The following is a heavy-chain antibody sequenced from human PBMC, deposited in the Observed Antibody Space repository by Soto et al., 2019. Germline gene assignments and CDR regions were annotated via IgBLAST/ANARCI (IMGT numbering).Heavy chain of an antibody. V-gene: IGHV4-30-4*01. Sequence: SETLSLTCTVSGGSISSGDYYWSWIRQPPGKGLEWIGYIYYSGSTYYNPSLKSRVTISVDTSKNQFSLKLSSVTAADTAVYYCARGEDYGGNSWFDPWGQGTLVTVSS. J-gene: IGHJ5*02. CDR3: ARGEDYGGNSWFDP. CDR1: GGSISSGDYY. CDR2: IYYSGST. D-gene: IGHD4-17*01.